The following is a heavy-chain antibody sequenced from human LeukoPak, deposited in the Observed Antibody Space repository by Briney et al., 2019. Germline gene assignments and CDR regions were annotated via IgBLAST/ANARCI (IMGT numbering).Heavy chain of an antibody. CDR2: INTNTGNP. D-gene: IGHD4-17*01. CDR3: ARSNNDGDYLGVGFDY. Sequence: GASVKVSCKASGYTFSSYAMNWVRQAPGQGLEWMGWINTNTGNPTYAQGFTGRFVSSLDTSVSTAYLQISSLQAEDTAVYYCARSNNDGDYLGVGFDYWGQGTLVTVSS. J-gene: IGHJ4*02. V-gene: IGHV7-4-1*02. CDR1: GYTFSSYA.